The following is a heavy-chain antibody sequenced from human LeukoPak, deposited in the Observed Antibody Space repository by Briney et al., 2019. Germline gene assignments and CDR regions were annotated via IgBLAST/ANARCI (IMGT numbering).Heavy chain of an antibody. J-gene: IGHJ4*02. CDR1: GFTFSSYS. CDR2: ISSSSSTI. Sequence: GGSLRLSCAASGFTFSSYSMNWVRQAPGKGLEWVSYISSSSSTIYYADSVKGRFTISRDNAKNSLYLQMNSLRAEDTAVYYCARGSPYYYDILTGYQPARGYYFDYWGQGTLVTVSS. CDR3: ARGSPYYYDILTGYQPARGYYFDY. V-gene: IGHV3-48*04. D-gene: IGHD3-9*01.